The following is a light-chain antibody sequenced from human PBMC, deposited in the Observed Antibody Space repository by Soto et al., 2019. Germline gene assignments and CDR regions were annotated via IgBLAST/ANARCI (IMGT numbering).Light chain of an antibody. J-gene: IGLJ1*01. Sequence: QSALTQPASVSASPGQSITISCTGSDSDVGSYDLVSWYQQHPDKAPKLLIYEVTKRPSGVSNRFSGSKSDNTASLTISGLQAEDEADYYCSSYAGTSHYVFGPGTKVTVL. CDR3: SSYAGTSHYV. CDR1: DSDVGSYDL. CDR2: EVT. V-gene: IGLV2-23*02.